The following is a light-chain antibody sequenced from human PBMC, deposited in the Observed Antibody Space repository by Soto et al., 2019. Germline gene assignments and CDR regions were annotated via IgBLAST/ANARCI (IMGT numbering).Light chain of an antibody. Sequence: DIQLTQSPSVLSAAVGDTVTITCRASQALSNNLAWYQQKPGKAPDLLIFSASTLQIGFPSRFSGIGSETEFSLTIRALQPEDFATYYCQQLSRYPLTFGGGAKVDI. CDR3: QQLSRYPLT. CDR1: QALSNN. CDR2: SAS. V-gene: IGKV1-9*01. J-gene: IGKJ4*01.